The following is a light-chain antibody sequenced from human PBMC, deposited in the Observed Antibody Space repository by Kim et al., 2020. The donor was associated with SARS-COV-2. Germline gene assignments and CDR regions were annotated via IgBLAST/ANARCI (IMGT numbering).Light chain of an antibody. V-gene: IGLV3-1*01. CDR3: QAWDSSTAV. CDR2: PDS. Sequence: VSPDQTAGLTCSGDKLGDKYACWYHQKPGQSPVLVIYPDSKRPSGIPERFSGSNSGNTATLTISGTQAMDEADYYCQAWDSSTAVFGGGTQLTVL. CDR1: KLGDKY. J-gene: IGLJ2*01.